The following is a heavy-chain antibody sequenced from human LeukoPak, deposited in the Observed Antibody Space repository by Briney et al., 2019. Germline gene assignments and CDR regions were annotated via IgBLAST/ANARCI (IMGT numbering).Heavy chain of an antibody. CDR3: AKDLDHGGGPTAYFDL. J-gene: IGHJ2*01. CDR2: ISGSGGST. CDR1: GFSINVYV. Sequence: GGSLRLSCAASGFSINVYVMHWVRQAPGKGLEWVSAISGSGGSTYYADSVKGRFTISRDNSKNTLYLQMNSLRAEDTAVYYCAKDLDHGGGPTAYFDLWGRGTLVTVSS. V-gene: IGHV3-23*01. D-gene: IGHD2-21*02.